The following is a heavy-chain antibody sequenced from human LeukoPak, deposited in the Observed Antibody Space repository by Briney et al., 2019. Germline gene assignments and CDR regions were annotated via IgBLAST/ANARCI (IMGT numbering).Heavy chain of an antibody. CDR3: AREEMPGKFDY. CDR2: IYHSGNT. J-gene: IGHJ4*02. V-gene: IGHV4-4*02. D-gene: IGHD1-26*01. CDR1: GGSISSSNW. Sequence: SETLSLTCAVSGGSISSSNWWSWVRQPPGKGLEWIGEIYHSGNTNYNPSLKSRVTISLDKSRNQFSLKLRSVTAADTAVYYCAREEMPGKFDYWGQGTLVTVSS.